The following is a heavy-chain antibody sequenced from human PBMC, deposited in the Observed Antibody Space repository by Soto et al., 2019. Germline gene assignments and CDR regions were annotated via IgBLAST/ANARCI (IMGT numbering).Heavy chain of an antibody. CDR1: GASISSDNR. CDR2: ISQSGTT. CDR3: AKGTPSPLIVRSSRGPWFDP. J-gene: IGHJ5*02. Sequence: QVQLQESGPGLVKPSGTLSLTCAVSGASISSDNRWTWVRQPPGEGLEWIGEISQSGTTKYNPSLASRVTISVDKSKMQVSLKLSSVTAADTAVYFCAKGTPSPLIVRSSRGPWFDPWGQGTLVTVSS. V-gene: IGHV4-4*02. D-gene: IGHD2-15*01.